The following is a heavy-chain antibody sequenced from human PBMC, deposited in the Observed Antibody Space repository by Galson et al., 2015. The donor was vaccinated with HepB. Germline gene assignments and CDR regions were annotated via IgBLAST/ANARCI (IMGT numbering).Heavy chain of an antibody. Sequence: SVKVSCKVSGYPLSQLSMHWVRQPPGKGLEWMGCFDPDDGDRVYARKFQGRVIMTEDTSTGTAYMELRSLASEDTAVYYCSREGPSGIDDYWGQGTLVTVSS. CDR3: SREGPSGIDDY. V-gene: IGHV1-24*01. D-gene: IGHD3-10*01. CDR1: GYPLSQLS. CDR2: FDPDDGDR. J-gene: IGHJ4*02.